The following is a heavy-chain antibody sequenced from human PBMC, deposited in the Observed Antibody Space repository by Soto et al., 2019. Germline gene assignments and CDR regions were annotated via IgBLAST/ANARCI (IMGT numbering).Heavy chain of an antibody. CDR3: ARDIVLMVYAIQEYCYYYGMDV. Sequence: SQTLSLTCAISGDSVSSNSAAWNWIRQSPSRGLEWLGRTYYRSKWYNDYAVSVKSRITINPDTSKNQFSLQLNSVTPEDTAVYYCARDIVLMVYAIQEYCYYYGMDVWGQGTTVTVSS. D-gene: IGHD2-8*01. V-gene: IGHV6-1*01. J-gene: IGHJ6*02. CDR2: TYYRSKWYN. CDR1: GDSVSSNSAA.